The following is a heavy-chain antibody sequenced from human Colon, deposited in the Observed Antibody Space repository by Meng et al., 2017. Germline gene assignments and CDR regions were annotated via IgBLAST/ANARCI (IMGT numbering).Heavy chain of an antibody. CDR3: GRDQGRQLINH. CDR1: GDSISSDIW. CDR2: VYHRGDT. D-gene: IGHD1-1*01. J-gene: IGHJ4*02. Sequence: QVRLQGSGPGLGKPSGTLSLTCTVSGDSISSDIWWSWVRQPPGKGLEWIGEVYHRGDTNYNPSLKSRVVISVDRSKNQFSLNLSSVTAADTAVYYCGRDQGRQLINHWGQGTLVTVSS. V-gene: IGHV4-4*02.